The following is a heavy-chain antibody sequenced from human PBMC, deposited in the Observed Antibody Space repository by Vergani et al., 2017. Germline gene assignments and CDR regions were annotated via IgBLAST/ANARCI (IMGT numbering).Heavy chain of an antibody. CDR1: GFTFSSYA. D-gene: IGHD1-26*01. CDR3: ARDPRIVGALDY. J-gene: IGHJ4*02. Sequence: QVQLVESGGGVVQPGRSLRLSCAASGFTFSSYAMHWVRQAPGKGLEWVAVISYDGSNKYYADSVKGRFTISRDNSKNTLYLQMNSLRAEDTAVYYCARDPRIVGALDYWGQGTLVTVSS. V-gene: IGHV3-30-3*01. CDR2: ISYDGSNK.